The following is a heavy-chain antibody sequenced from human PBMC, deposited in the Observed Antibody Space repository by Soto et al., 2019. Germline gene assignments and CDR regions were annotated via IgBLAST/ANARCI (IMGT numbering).Heavy chain of an antibody. CDR2: IYYSGST. J-gene: IGHJ5*02. V-gene: IGHV4-39*01. D-gene: IGHD4-4*01. Sequence: PSETLSLTCTVSGGSISSSSYYWGWIRQPPGKGLEWIGSIYYSGSTYYNPSLKSRVTISVDTSKNQFSLKLSSVTAADTAVYYGARLIYSNYDWFDPWGQGTLVTVSS. CDR3: ARLIYSNYDWFDP. CDR1: GGSISSSSYY.